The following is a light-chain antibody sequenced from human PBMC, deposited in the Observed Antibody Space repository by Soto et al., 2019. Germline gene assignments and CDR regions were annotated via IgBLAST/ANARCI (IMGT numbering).Light chain of an antibody. CDR2: GAS. CDR1: QSVSSSN. Sequence: EIVLTQSPGTMSLSPGERATLSCRASQSVSSSNLAWYQQKPGQAPRLLIYGASSRATGIPDRFSGSGSGTDFTLTIRRLEPEDFAVYYCQQYGRSPYTFGQGTKVEIK. J-gene: IGKJ2*01. V-gene: IGKV3-20*01. CDR3: QQYGRSPYT.